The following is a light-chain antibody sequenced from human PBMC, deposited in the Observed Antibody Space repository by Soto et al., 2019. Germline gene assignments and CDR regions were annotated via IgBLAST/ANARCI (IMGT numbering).Light chain of an antibody. CDR1: QSLLHSNGYNY. V-gene: IGKV2-28*01. CDR2: LGS. CDR3: MQALQTPPAWT. J-gene: IGKJ1*01. Sequence: DIVMTQSPLSLPVTPGEPASISCRSSQSLLHSNGYNYLDWYLQKPGQSPQLLIYLGSNRASGVPDRFSGSGSGTDFTLKISRVEAEDVGVYYCMQALQTPPAWTCGQGTKVDIK.